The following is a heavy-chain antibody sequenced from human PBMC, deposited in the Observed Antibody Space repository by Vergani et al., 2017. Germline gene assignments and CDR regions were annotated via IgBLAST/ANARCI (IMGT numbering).Heavy chain of an antibody. D-gene: IGHD3-22*01. J-gene: IGHJ4*02. Sequence: QITLKESGPTVVKPKQTLTVTCTFSGFSFTSSAGVAWVHQSPGKALEWLALITSNEDKPFHPFLRSRLTITRDTSKNLVVLTLRDMYPVNTATDFCVHKAGLDCNFDTSGYFFRDYWGPGILVTVSS. V-gene: IGHV2-5*01. CDR1: GFSFTSSAG. CDR2: ITSNEDK. CDR3: VHKAGLDCNFDTSGYFFRDY.